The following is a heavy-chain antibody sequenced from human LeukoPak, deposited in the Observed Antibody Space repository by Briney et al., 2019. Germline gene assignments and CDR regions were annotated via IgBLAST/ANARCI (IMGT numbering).Heavy chain of an antibody. CDR1: GGTFSSYA. V-gene: IGHV1-69*05. CDR3: ARDLDGGNAGVYYFDY. CDR2: IIPIFGTA. Sequence: SVKVSCKASGGTFSSYAISWVRQAHGQGLEWMGRIIPIFGTANYAQKFQGRVTITTDESTSTAYMELSSLRSEDTAVYYCARDLDGGNAGVYYFDYWGQGTLVTVSS. D-gene: IGHD4-23*01. J-gene: IGHJ4*02.